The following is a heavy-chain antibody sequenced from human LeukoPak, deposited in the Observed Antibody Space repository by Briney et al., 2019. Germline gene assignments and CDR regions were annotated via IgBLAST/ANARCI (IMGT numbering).Heavy chain of an antibody. CDR1: GFTFRIYG. Sequence: PGGSLRLSCVASGFTFRIYGMNWVRQAPGKGPEWVSYISHTSDSIVYADSVKGRFTMSRDNAKKSLYLQMNSLRAEDSAVYYCARATRNGYDYWGQGTLVTVSS. V-gene: IGHV3-48*01. CDR2: ISHTSDSI. D-gene: IGHD5-24*01. CDR3: ARATRNGYDY. J-gene: IGHJ4*02.